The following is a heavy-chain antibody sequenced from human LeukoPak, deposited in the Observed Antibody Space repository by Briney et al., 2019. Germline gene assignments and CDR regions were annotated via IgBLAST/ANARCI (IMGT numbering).Heavy chain of an antibody. Sequence: GGSLRLSCAGSGFTFSGYEMNWVRQAPGKGLEWVSYISSSGKTKFYADSVKGRFTISRDNSKNTLYLQMNSLRVEDTAIYYCAKGQELDDGVFDSWGQGTLVTVSS. CDR3: AKGQELDDGVFDS. CDR2: ISSSGKTK. D-gene: IGHD1-1*01. J-gene: IGHJ4*02. V-gene: IGHV3-48*03. CDR1: GFTFSGYE.